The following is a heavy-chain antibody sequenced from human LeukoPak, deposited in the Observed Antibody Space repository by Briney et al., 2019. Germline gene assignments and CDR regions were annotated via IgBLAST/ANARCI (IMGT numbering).Heavy chain of an antibody. J-gene: IGHJ4*02. CDR2: IYYSGST. CDR1: GGSISSSSYY. Sequence: PSETLSLTCTVSGGSISSSSYYWGWIRQPPGKGLEWIGSIYYSGSTYYNPSLKSRVIMSVDTSKDQFSLKLSSVTAADTAVYYCARDSSTVTTRHFDYWGQGTLVTVSS. V-gene: IGHV4-39*07. CDR3: ARDSSTVTTRHFDY. D-gene: IGHD4-17*01.